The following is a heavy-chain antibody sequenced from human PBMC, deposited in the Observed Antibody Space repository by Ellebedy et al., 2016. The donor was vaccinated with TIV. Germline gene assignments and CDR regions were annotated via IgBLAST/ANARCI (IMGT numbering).Heavy chain of an antibody. Sequence: MPSETLSLTCAVYGGSFSGYSWSWIRHPPGQGLEWVGAINHSGSNTYNPSLKSRVTISVDTSKNQFSLTLSSVTAADTAVYYCAGGRSSYYDFWSGYSGFRWFDPWGQGTLVTVSS. J-gene: IGHJ5*02. CDR1: GGSFSGYS. V-gene: IGHV4-34*01. D-gene: IGHD3-3*01. CDR3: AGGRSSYYDFWSGYSGFRWFDP. CDR2: INHSGSN.